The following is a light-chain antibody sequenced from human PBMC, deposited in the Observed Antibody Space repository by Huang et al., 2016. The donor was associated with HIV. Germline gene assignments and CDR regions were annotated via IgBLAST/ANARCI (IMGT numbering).Light chain of an antibody. J-gene: IGKJ4*01. Sequence: DIQMTQSPFTLSASVGDRVTITCRASQSISSWLAWYQQKPGKAPEILIYEASTLEIGVPSRFSGSGSGTEFTLTISSLQPDDFATYYCHQYNSYPLTFGGGTKVEIK. CDR2: EAS. CDR3: HQYNSYPLT. V-gene: IGKV1-5*03. CDR1: QSISSW.